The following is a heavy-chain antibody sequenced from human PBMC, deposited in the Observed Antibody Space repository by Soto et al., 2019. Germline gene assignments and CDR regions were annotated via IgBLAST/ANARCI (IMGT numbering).Heavy chain of an antibody. CDR1: GFTFSTHA. V-gene: IGHV3-30-3*01. CDR2: VSFDGSNK. J-gene: IGHJ4*02. Sequence: QVQLVESGGGVVQPGRSLRLSCAASGFTFSTHAMHWVRQAPGKGLECVAIVSFDGSNKYYADSVKGRFTISRDNSKNSQYLQMNSLTPEDTAFYYCARDQTGITTAGGGRIDHWGQGTRVTASS. D-gene: IGHD6-13*01. CDR3: ARDQTGITTAGGGRIDH.